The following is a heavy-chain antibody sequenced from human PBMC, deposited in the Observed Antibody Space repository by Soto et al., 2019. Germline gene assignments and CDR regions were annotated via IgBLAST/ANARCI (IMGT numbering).Heavy chain of an antibody. CDR1: GYTFTGYY. V-gene: IGHV1-2*02. CDR3: ARGYCSGGTCYLSEAFDI. CDR2: VNPNSGGT. D-gene: IGHD2-15*01. J-gene: IGHJ3*02. Sequence: ASVKVSCKASGYTFTGYYIHWVRQAPGQGLEWMGWVNPNSGGTNYSQNFQGRVTMTRDTSITTAYMELSRLRSDDTAEYYCARGYCSGGTCYLSEAFDIWGQGTMVTVSS.